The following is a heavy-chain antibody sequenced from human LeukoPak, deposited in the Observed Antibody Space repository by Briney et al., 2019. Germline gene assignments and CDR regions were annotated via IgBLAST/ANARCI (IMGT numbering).Heavy chain of an antibody. Sequence: ASVKVSCKASGGTFSSYAISWVRQAPGQGLEWMGGIIPIFGTANYAQKFQGRVTISADKSTSTAYMELSSLRSEDTAVYYCARSNHVLRYFDWFRRDLYYYMDVWGKGTTVTVSS. J-gene: IGHJ6*03. CDR1: GGTFSSYA. V-gene: IGHV1-69*06. CDR2: IIPIFGTA. CDR3: ARSNHVLRYFDWFRRDLYYYMDV. D-gene: IGHD3-9*01.